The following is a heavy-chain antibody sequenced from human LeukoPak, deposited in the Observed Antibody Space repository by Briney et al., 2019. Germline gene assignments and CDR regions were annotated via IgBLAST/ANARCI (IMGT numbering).Heavy chain of an antibody. CDR1: GFTFSSYW. CDR2: IKQDGSEK. V-gene: IGHV3-7*01. CDR3: ARDRGECTNGVCYYHDFDY. D-gene: IGHD2-8*01. J-gene: IGHJ4*02. Sequence: PGGSLRLSCAASGFTFSSYWMTWVRQAPGKGLGWVANIKQDGSEKYYVDSVKGRFTISRDNAKNSLSLHMNSLRAEDTAVYYCARDRGECTNGVCYYHDFDYWGQGTLVTVSS.